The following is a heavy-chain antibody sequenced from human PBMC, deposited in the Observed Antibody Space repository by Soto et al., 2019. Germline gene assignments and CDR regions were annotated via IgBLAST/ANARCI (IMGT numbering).Heavy chain of an antibody. V-gene: IGHV4-30-2*01. CDR2: IYHSGST. J-gene: IGHJ5*02. D-gene: IGHD3-3*01. CDR1: GGSISSGGYS. Sequence: QLQLQESGSGLVKPSQTLSLTCAVSGGSISSGGYSWSWIRQPPGKGLEWIGYIYHSGSTYYNPSLKSRVTISVDRSKNQFSLKLSSVTAADTAVYYCARSITIFGVVGGGYWFDPWGQGTLVTVSS. CDR3: ARSITIFGVVGGGYWFDP.